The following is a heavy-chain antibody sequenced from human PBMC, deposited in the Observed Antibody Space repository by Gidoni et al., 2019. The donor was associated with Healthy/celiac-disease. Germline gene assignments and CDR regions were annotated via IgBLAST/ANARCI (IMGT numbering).Heavy chain of an antibody. Sequence: EVQLVESGGGLVKPGGSLRLSCAASGFTFRNAWMRWVRQAPGKGLEWVGRIKSKTDGGTTDYAAPVKGRFTISRDDSKNTLYLQMNSLKTEDTAVYYCTTDLTFLEWLLLGYYGMDVWGQGTTVTVSS. D-gene: IGHD3-3*01. CDR3: TTDLTFLEWLLLGYYGMDV. J-gene: IGHJ6*02. V-gene: IGHV3-15*01. CDR2: IKSKTDGGTT. CDR1: GFTFRNAW.